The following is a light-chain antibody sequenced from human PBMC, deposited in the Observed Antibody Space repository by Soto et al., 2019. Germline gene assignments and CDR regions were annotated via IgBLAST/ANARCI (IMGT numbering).Light chain of an antibody. J-gene: IGKJ1*01. CDR3: QPYHSYYTWT. CDR2: DAS. CDR1: QSISSW. Sequence: DIQITQSPSTLSASVGDRLTLPCRASQSISSWVAWYQQKPGKPPKLLIYDASSLESGVPSRFSVSGSGTDFSLTLTSLQPDDSATYDCQPYHSYYTWTFGPGTKVDIK. V-gene: IGKV1-5*01.